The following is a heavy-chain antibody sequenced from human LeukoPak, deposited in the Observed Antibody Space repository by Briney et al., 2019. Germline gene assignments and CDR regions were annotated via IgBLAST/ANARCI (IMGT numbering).Heavy chain of an antibody. D-gene: IGHD3-22*01. V-gene: IGHV3-66*01. J-gene: IGHJ3*02. Sequence: GGALRLSCVASEFTVSTNYMSWVRQAPGKGLQWGSIIHIDGETHYADSVKGRFTMSRDNSKHTVYLQMNSLRSEDTAVYYCARDGLDSSGPVAFDIWGQGTMVTVAS. CDR1: EFTVSTNY. CDR2: IHIDGET. CDR3: ARDGLDSSGPVAFDI.